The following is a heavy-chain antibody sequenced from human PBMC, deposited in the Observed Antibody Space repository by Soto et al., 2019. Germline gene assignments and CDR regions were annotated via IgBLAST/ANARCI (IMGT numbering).Heavy chain of an antibody. J-gene: IGHJ4*02. Sequence: ASVKVSCKASVYTFSSDYMHWVRQAPGQGLEWMAVINPSGDTKTYAQKIRGRIATSRDTTTSTVFMEQSSMRSEDTAVYFCARDWEFGYWGQGTLVTVSS. CDR2: INPSGDTK. CDR1: VYTFSSDY. D-gene: IGHD1-26*01. V-gene: IGHV1-46*01. CDR3: ARDWEFGY.